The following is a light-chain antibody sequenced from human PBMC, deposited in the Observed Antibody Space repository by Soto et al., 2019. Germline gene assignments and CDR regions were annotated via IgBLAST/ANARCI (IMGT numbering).Light chain of an antibody. V-gene: IGKV1-5*03. CDR2: KAS. CDR3: QQYNSYPLT. J-gene: IGKJ1*01. Sequence: DIQMTQSPSTLSASVGDRVTITCRASQSISSWLAWYQQKPGKAPKLLIYKASSLESGVPSRFSGSGSGTEFTLTISSLQPDDFATYYCQQYNSYPLTFAQGTKVDIK. CDR1: QSISSW.